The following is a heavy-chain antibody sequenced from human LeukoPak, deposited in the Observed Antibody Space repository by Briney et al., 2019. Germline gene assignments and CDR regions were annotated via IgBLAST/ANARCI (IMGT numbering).Heavy chain of an antibody. V-gene: IGHV3-53*01. Sequence: GGSLRLSCAASGFTVISNYMSWVRQAPGKGLEWVSLIYSGGSTYYADSVRGRFTISRDNSKNTLCLQMNSLRAEDTAVYYCASLKYCSSNSCYEGYWGQGTLVTVSS. J-gene: IGHJ4*02. CDR1: GFTVISNY. CDR2: IYSGGST. D-gene: IGHD2-2*01. CDR3: ASLKYCSSNSCYEGY.